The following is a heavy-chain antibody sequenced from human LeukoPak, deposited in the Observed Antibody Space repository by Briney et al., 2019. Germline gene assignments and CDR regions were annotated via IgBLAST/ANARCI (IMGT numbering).Heavy chain of an antibody. Sequence: PSETLSLTCTVSGGSISSYYWSWIRQPPGKGLEWIGYIYYSGSTNYNPSLKSRVTISVDTSKNQFSLKLSSVTAADTAVYYCARANYDILTGRFGYFDYWGQGTLVTVSS. V-gene: IGHV4-59*01. J-gene: IGHJ4*02. CDR1: GGSISSYY. CDR3: ARANYDILTGRFGYFDY. CDR2: IYYSGST. D-gene: IGHD3-9*01.